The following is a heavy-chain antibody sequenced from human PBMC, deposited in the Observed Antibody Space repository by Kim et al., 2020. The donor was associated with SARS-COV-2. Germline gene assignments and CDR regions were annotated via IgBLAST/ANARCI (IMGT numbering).Heavy chain of an antibody. D-gene: IGHD4-17*01. V-gene: IGHV3-23*01. Sequence: YTTTGTGRFTISRDNTKNTLYLQMNSLRAEDTAVYYCAKGAVTTRSYLDYWGQGTLVTVSS. CDR3: AKGAVTTRSYLDY. J-gene: IGHJ4*02.